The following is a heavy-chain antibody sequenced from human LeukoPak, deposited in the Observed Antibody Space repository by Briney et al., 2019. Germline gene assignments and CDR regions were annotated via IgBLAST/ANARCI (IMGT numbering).Heavy chain of an antibody. CDR2: ICSSSSYI. CDR3: ARDESGVTIWFAAFDI. D-gene: IGHD3-10*01. CDR1: GFTFSSYS. J-gene: IGHJ3*02. Sequence: PGGSLRLSCAASGFTFSSYSMNWVRQAPGKGLEWVSSICSSSSYIYYADSVNGRFTISRDNAKNSLYLQMNSLRAEDTAVYYCARDESGVTIWFAAFDIWGQGTMVPVSS. V-gene: IGHV3-21*01.